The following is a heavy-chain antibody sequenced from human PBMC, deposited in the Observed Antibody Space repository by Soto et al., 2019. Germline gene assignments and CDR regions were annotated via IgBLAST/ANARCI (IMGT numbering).Heavy chain of an antibody. D-gene: IGHD3-10*01. V-gene: IGHV4-34*01. Sequence: QVQLQQWGAGLLKPSETLSLTCAVYGGSLSGYYWSWIRQPPGKGLEWIGQINHSGSTNYNPSLKSRVTISVDTSKNQFSLKLSSVTAADTAVYYCARVPTMVRGVISGDDYFDYWGQGTLVTVSS. CDR1: GGSLSGYY. J-gene: IGHJ4*02. CDR2: INHSGST. CDR3: ARVPTMVRGVISGDDYFDY.